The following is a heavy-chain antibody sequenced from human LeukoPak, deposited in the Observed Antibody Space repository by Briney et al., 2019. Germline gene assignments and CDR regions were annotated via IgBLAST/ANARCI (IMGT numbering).Heavy chain of an antibody. CDR2: ISHSGST. Sequence: SETLSLTCTVSGGSISTYYWSWIRQPPGKGLEWLAYISHSGSTNFNPSLKSRVTISVDTSKNQFSLKLSSVTDADMAVDCCARGSQSLGYCSSGSCRGKIFDYWGQGTLVTVSS. CDR3: ARGSQSLGYCSSGSCRGKIFDY. CDR1: GGSISTYY. D-gene: IGHD2-15*01. V-gene: IGHV4-59*12. J-gene: IGHJ4*02.